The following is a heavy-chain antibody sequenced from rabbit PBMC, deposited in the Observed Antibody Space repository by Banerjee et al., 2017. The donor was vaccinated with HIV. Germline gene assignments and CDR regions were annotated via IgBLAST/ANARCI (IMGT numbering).Heavy chain of an antibody. CDR1: GIDFNYYFY. V-gene: IGHV1S40*01. CDR3: ARDGGSSYHDYFNF. D-gene: IGHD5-1*01. Sequence: QSLEESGGDLVKPGASLTLTCKASGIDFNYYFYMCWVRQAPGKGLEWIGCIDAGSSGSTYYASWAKGRFTISKTSSTTVTLQMTSLTAADTATYFCARDGGSSYHDYFNFWGQGTLVTVS. CDR2: IDAGSSGST. J-gene: IGHJ4*01.